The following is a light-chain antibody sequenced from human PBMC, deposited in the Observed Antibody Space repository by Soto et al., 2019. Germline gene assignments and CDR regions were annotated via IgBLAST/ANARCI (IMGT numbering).Light chain of an antibody. J-gene: IGKJ2*01. V-gene: IGKV3-15*01. CDR1: QSVSSN. CDR2: GAS. CDR3: QQYNNLYT. Sequence: EIVMTQSPATLSVSPGERATLPCRASQSVSSNLAWYQQKPGQAPRLLIYGASTRATGIPARFSGSGSGTEFTLTISSLQSEDFAFYYCQQYNNLYTFGQGTKLEIK.